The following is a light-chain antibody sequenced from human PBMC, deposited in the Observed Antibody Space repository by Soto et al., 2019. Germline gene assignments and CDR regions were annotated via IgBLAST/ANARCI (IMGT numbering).Light chain of an antibody. J-gene: IGKJ4*01. CDR2: AAS. V-gene: IGKV1-9*01. CDR3: QQVKSYPLT. CDR1: QGISSY. Sequence: DIQLTQSPSFLSASVGDRVTIALLASQGISSYLAWYQQKPGKAPKLLIYAASTLQSGVPSRFSGSGSGTEFTLTISSLQPEDFATYYCQQVKSYPLTIGGGTKVDI.